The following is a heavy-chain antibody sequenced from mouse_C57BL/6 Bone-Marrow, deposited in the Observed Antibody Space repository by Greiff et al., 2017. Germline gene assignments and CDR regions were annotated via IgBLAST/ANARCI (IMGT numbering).Heavy chain of an antibody. J-gene: IGHJ2*01. CDR2: ISGGGGNT. Sequence: EVMLVESGGGLVKPGGSLKLPCAASGFTFSSYTMSWVRQTPEKRLEWVATISGGGGNTYYPDSVKGRFTICRDNAKNTLYLQMSSLRSEDTALYYGAQLTGTFFDYWGQGTTLTVSS. V-gene: IGHV5-9*01. CDR1: GFTFSSYT. CDR3: AQLTGTFFDY. D-gene: IGHD4-1*01.